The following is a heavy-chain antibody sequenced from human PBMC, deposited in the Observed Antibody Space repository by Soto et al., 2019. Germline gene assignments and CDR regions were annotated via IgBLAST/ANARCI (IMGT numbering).Heavy chain of an antibody. CDR2: ISAYNGNT. J-gene: IGHJ5*02. Sequence: GASVKVSCKASGYTFTSYGISWVRQAPGQGLEWMGWISAYNGNTNYAQKLQGRVTMTTDTSTSTAYMELRSLRSDDTAVYYCARDLIVGATSHWFDPWGQGTLVTVSS. D-gene: IGHD1-26*01. CDR1: GYTFTSYG. V-gene: IGHV1-18*01. CDR3: ARDLIVGATSHWFDP.